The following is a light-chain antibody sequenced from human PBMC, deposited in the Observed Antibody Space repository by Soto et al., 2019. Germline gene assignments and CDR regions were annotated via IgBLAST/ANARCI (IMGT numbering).Light chain of an antibody. V-gene: IGLV1-40*01. CDR2: GNT. Sequence: QSVLTQPPSVSGAPGQRVTISCTGSSSNIGAGYDVHWYLQLPGTAPKLLIYGNTNRPSGVPDQFSGSKSGSSASLASTGLQAEDEADYYCQSHDSSLHASVFGTGTKLTVL. J-gene: IGLJ1*01. CDR1: SSNIGAGYD. CDR3: QSHDSSLHASV.